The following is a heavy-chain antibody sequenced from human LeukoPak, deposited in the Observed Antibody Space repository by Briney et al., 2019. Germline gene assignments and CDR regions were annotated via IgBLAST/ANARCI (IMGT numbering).Heavy chain of an antibody. V-gene: IGHV3-30*18. CDR3: AKDYYGSGATPEA. CDR1: GFTFNDYA. D-gene: IGHD3-10*01. J-gene: IGHJ5*02. CDR2: ISYDGSNK. Sequence: PGGSLRLSCAASGFTFNDYAMHWVRQAPGKGLEWVADISYDGSNKYYADSVKGRFTISGGNSKNTLYLQMNSLRAEDTAVYFCAKDYYGSGATPEAWGQGTLVTVSS.